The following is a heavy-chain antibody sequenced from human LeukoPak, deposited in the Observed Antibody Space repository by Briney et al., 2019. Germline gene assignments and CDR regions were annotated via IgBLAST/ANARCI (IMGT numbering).Heavy chain of an antibody. CDR1: GYTFTSYG. CDR3: ARVPVTTPLYYYYYYMDV. V-gene: IGHV1-18*01. Sequence: GASVKVSCKASGYTFTSYGISWVRHAPGQGLEWMGWISAYNGNTNYAQKLQGRVTMTTDTSTSTAYMEMRSLRSDDTAVYYCARVPVTTPLYYYYYYMDVWGKGTTVTVSS. D-gene: IGHD4-17*01. CDR2: ISAYNGNT. J-gene: IGHJ6*03.